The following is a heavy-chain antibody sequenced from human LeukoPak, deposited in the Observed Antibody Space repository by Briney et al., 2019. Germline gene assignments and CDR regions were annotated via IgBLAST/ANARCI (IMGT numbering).Heavy chain of an antibody. V-gene: IGHV3-30*02. CDR3: AQDSREAFQWLIH. J-gene: IGHJ4*02. D-gene: IGHD6-19*01. CDR1: GFTFSSYG. Sequence: GGSLRLSCAASGFTFSSYGTHWVRQAPGKGLEWVTFIRYDGSNQYYADSVKGRFTISRDNSKNTLFLQMNSLRAEDAAMYYCAQDSREAFQWLIHWGQGTLVTVSS. CDR2: IRYDGSNQ.